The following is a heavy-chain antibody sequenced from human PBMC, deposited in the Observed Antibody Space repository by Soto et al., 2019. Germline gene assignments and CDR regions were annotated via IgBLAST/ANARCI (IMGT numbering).Heavy chain of an antibody. Sequence: QVQLQESGPGLVKPSQTLSLTCTVSGGSINSDDYYWSWIRQPPGKGLEWIGYIYYSWSTYYNPSLKSRVTTSVDTSKNPFSLKLSSVTAADTAVYYCARVGGIRAAAVAPLDAFDIWGQGTMVTVSS. J-gene: IGHJ3*02. CDR1: GGSINSDDYY. V-gene: IGHV4-30-4*01. D-gene: IGHD6-13*01. CDR2: IYYSWST. CDR3: ARVGGIRAAAVAPLDAFDI.